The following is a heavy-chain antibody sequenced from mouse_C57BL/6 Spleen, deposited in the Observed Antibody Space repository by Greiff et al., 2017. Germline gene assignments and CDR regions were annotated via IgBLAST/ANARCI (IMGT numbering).Heavy chain of an antibody. CDR1: GYTFTDYE. D-gene: IGHD2-4*01. Sequence: VQLQQSGAELVRPGASVTLSCKASGYTFTDYEMHWVKQTPVHGLEWIGAIDPETGGTAYNQKFKGKAILTADKSSSTAYMELRSLTSEDSAVYYWTRGDYDETWFAYWGQGTLVTVSA. V-gene: IGHV1-15*01. CDR3: TRGDYDETWFAY. CDR2: IDPETGGT. J-gene: IGHJ3*01.